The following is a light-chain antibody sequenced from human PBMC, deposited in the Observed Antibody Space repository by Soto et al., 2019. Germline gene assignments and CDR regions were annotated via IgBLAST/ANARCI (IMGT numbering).Light chain of an antibody. Sequence: DIVMTQTPLSLSVTPGQPASISCKSSQSLLHTNGQTYLYWYVQRAGQPPQLLIYEVSNRFSGAHGRISGSGSRKDITQKISRVEADDVGIYYCMQSIQLPAFGQGTKLEIK. CDR1: QSLLHTNGQTY. V-gene: IGKV2D-29*01. J-gene: IGKJ2*01. CDR2: EVS. CDR3: MQSIQLPA.